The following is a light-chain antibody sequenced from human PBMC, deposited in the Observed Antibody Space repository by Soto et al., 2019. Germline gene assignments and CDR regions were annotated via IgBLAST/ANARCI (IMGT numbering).Light chain of an antibody. CDR2: KAS. CDR1: QSISSW. CDR3: QQYNSYPLT. V-gene: IGKV1-5*03. Sequence: DIQMTQSPSTLSAYVGDRVTITCRASQSISSWLAWYQQRPGKAPKLLIYKASSLESGVPSRFSGSGSGTEFTLTISSLQPDDFATYYCQQYNSYPLTFGGGTKVEIK. J-gene: IGKJ4*01.